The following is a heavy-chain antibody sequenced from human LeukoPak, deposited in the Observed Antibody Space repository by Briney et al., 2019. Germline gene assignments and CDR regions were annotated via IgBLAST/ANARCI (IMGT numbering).Heavy chain of an antibody. CDR3: ARSGGDIVVVTATYGDAFDI. D-gene: IGHD2-21*02. V-gene: IGHV3-7*01. CDR1: GLTFSSYW. CDR2: IKQDGSEK. J-gene: IGHJ3*02. Sequence: GGSLRLSCAASGLTFSSYWMSWVRQAPGKGLEWVANIKQDGSEKYYVDSVKGRFTISRDNAKNSLYLQMNSLRAEDTAVYYCARSGGDIVVVTATYGDAFDIWGQGTMVTVSS.